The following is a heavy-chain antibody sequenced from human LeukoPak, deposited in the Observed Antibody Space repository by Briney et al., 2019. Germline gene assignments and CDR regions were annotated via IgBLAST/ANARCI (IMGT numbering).Heavy chain of an antibody. CDR1: GFTFSSYG. V-gene: IGHV3-30*18. D-gene: IGHD1-7*01. Sequence: GGSLRLSCAASGFTFSSYGMHWVRQVPGKGLEWVAVISYDGSNKYYADSVKGRFTISRDNSKNTLYLQMNSLRAEDTAVYYCAKDQGTESSYYYGMDVWGKGTTVTVSS. CDR2: ISYDGSNK. CDR3: AKDQGTESSYYYGMDV. J-gene: IGHJ6*04.